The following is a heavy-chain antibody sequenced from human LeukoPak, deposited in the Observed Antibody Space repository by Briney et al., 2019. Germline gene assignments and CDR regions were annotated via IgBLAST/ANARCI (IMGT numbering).Heavy chain of an antibody. Sequence: GGSLRLSCAASGFSFSGYAMSLVRQAPGKGLECVASISGSGASTFYANSVKGRFTISRDNSKNTVHLQMNSLRAEDTAVYYCTKGSRGYTNYYFDYWGQGTLVPVSS. CDR2: ISGSGAST. D-gene: IGHD5-18*01. V-gene: IGHV3-23*01. J-gene: IGHJ4*02. CDR1: GFSFSGYA. CDR3: TKGSRGYTNYYFDY.